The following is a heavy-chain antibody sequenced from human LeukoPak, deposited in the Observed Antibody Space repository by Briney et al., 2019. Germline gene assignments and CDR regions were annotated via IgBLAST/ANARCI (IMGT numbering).Heavy chain of an antibody. J-gene: IGHJ4*02. D-gene: IGHD3-22*01. CDR3: ARLGGYYDPPGY. CDR2: IHYSGST. CDR1: GGSISSPTYC. V-gene: IGHV4-39*01. Sequence: PSETLSLTCTVSGGSISSPTYCWAWIRQPPGKGLEWIGTIHYSGSTFYNPSLKSRVTTSVDTSKNQFSLKLSSVTAADTAVYYCARLGGYYDPPGYWGQGTLVTVSS.